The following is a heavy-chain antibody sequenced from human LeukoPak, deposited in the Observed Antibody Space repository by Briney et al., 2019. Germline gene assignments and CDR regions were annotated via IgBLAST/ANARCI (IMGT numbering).Heavy chain of an antibody. J-gene: IGHJ3*02. CDR3: AREGPSGYDSSGYYYRYDAFDI. CDR2: IYYSGST. D-gene: IGHD3-22*01. V-gene: IGHV4-59*01. CDR1: GGSISGYY. Sequence: SETLSLTCTVSGGSISGYYWSWIRQPPGKGLEWIGYIYYSGSTNYNPSLKSRVTISVDTSKNQFSLKLSSVTAADTAVYYCAREGPSGYDSSGYYYRYDAFDIWGQGTMVTVSS.